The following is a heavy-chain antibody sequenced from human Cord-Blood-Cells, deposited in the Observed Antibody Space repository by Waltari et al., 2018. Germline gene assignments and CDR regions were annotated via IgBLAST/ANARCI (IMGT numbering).Heavy chain of an antibody. Sequence: EVQLVQSGAEVKKPGESLKISCKGSGYSFTSYWIGWVRQMPGKGLEWMGIIYPGDSDTRYSPSFQGQVTISADKSSSTASLQWSSLKAADTAMYYCARRKGGTTWGYYFDYWGQGTLVTVSS. CDR1: GYSFTSYW. D-gene: IGHD1-1*01. V-gene: IGHV5-51*01. J-gene: IGHJ4*02. CDR3: ARRKGGTTWGYYFDY. CDR2: IYPGDSDT.